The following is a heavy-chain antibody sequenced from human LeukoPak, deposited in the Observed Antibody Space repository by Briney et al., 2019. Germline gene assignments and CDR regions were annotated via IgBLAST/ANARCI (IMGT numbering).Heavy chain of an antibody. J-gene: IGHJ5*02. D-gene: IGHD4-17*01. V-gene: IGHV3-21*06. CDR1: GFTFKDYT. CDR3: ARASTEYAVTDGFDT. Sequence: GGSPILSCAASGFTFKDYTMNWVRQSPGKGLQWVPYVSFGSSYISYADSLKGRFTISRDDAKSSVYLEMTSLRTDDTAVYYCARASTEYAVTDGFDTWGPGTLVTVSS. CDR2: VSFGSSYI.